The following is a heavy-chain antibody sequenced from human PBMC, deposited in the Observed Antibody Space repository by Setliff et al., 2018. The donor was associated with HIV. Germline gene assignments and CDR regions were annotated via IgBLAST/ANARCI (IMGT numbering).Heavy chain of an antibody. V-gene: IGHV3-7*03. Sequence: PGGSLRLSCAASGFTFSSYAMHWVRQAPGEGLEWVANIKQDGSEKYYVDSVKGRFTISRDNAKNSLYLQMNSLRAEDTAVYYCARDGPAAGTDDFDYWGQGTQVTVSS. CDR1: GFTFSSYA. D-gene: IGHD6-13*01. CDR2: IKQDGSEK. CDR3: ARDGPAAGTDDFDY. J-gene: IGHJ4*02.